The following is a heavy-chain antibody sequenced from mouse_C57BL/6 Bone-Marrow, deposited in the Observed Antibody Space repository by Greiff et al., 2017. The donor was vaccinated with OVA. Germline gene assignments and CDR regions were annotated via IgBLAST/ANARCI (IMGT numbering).Heavy chain of an antibody. CDR2: IHPNNGGT. Sequence: VQLQQSGPELVKPGASVKISCKASGYTFTDYYMNWVKQSHGKSLEWIGDIHPNNGGTSYNQKFKGKATLNVDKSSSTAYMELRSLTSEDSAVYYCARVGGYYGSSYDRFAYWGQGALVTVSA. D-gene: IGHD1-1*01. CDR1: GYTFTDYY. V-gene: IGHV1-26*01. J-gene: IGHJ3*01. CDR3: ARVGGYYGSSYDRFAY.